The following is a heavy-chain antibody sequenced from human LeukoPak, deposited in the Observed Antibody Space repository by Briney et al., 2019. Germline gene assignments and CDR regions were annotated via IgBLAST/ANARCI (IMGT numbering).Heavy chain of an antibody. V-gene: IGHV3-30-3*01. D-gene: IGHD1-26*01. J-gene: IGHJ4*02. Sequence: GGSLRLSCAASGYTFSSYAMHWVRQAPGKGLEWVAVISYDGSNKYYADSVKGRFTISRDNSKNTLYLQMNSLRAEDTAVYYCARDYRWEPPLLLDYWGQGTLVTVSS. CDR3: ARDYRWEPPLLLDY. CDR1: GYTFSSYA. CDR2: ISYDGSNK.